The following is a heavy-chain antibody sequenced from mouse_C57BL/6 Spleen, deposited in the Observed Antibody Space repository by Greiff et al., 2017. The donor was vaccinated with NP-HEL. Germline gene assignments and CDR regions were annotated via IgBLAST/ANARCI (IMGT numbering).Heavy chain of an antibody. CDR3: ARELGDYDEDY. Sequence: QVQLQQSGAELVRPGTSVKVSCKASGYAFTNYLIEWVKQRPGQGLEWIGVINPGSGGTNYNEKFKGKATLTADKSSSTAYMQLSSLTSEDSAVYFCARELGDYDEDYWGQGTTLTVSS. J-gene: IGHJ2*01. CDR2: INPGSGGT. CDR1: GYAFTNYL. D-gene: IGHD2-4*01. V-gene: IGHV1-54*01.